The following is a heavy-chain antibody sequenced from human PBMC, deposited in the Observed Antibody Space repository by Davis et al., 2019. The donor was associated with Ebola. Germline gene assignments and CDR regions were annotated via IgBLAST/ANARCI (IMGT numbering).Heavy chain of an antibody. CDR2: IISIFGTA. CDR3: ARIYQRYCSSTSCYGGGDNWFDP. D-gene: IGHD2-2*01. CDR1: VGTFSSYA. V-gene: IGHV1-69*13. J-gene: IGHJ5*02. Sequence: SVKVSCKASVGTFSSYAISWVRQAPGQGLEWMGGIISIFGTANYAQKFQGRVTITADESTSTAYMELSSLRSEDTAVYYCARIYQRYCSSTSCYGGGDNWFDPWGQGTLVTVSS.